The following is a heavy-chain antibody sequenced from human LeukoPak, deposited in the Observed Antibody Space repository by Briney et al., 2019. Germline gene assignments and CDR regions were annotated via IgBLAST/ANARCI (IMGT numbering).Heavy chain of an antibody. CDR1: GYTFTSYG. D-gene: IGHD3-22*01. CDR3: ARDRIQESYYYDSSGSRPFDY. CDR2: ISAYNGNT. V-gene: IGHV1-18*01. J-gene: IGHJ4*02. Sequence: ASVKVSCKASGYTFTSYGISWVRQDPGQGLEWMGWISAYNGNTNYAQKLQGRVTMTTDTSTSTAYMELRSLRSDDTAVYYCARDRIQESYYYDSSGSRPFDYWGQGTLVTVSS.